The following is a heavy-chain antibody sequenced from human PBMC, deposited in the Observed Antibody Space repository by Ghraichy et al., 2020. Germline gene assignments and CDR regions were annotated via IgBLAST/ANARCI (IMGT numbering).Heavy chain of an antibody. CDR2: LSYDESKE. J-gene: IGHJ4*02. V-gene: IGHV3-30*14. Sequence: GESLNISCVGSGFPFNEYALHWVRQAPGKGLEWVAVLSYDESKEFYAGSFRGRFTVSRDNSKNTFYLQINDVRSEDAALYYCVRGPSVAGRLDYWGLGTLVTVSS. CDR1: GFPFNEYA. D-gene: IGHD6-19*01. CDR3: VRGPSVAGRLDY.